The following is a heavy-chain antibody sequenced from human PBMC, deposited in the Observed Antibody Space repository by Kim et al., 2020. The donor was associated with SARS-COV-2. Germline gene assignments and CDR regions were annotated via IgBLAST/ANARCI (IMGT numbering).Heavy chain of an antibody. CDR2: GST. Sequence: GSTAYAQKFQDRVTMTSDTTTSTVYMEMNSLRSEDTAVYYCARALRGVDPWGQGTLVTVSS. V-gene: IGHV1-46*01. CDR3: ARALRGVDP. J-gene: IGHJ5*02.